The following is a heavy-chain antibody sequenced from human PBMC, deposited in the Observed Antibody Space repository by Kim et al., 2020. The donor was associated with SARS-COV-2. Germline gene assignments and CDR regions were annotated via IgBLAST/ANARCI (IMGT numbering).Heavy chain of an antibody. V-gene: IGHV3-11*01. Sequence: RFTISRDNAKNSLDLQMNSLRAEDTAVYYCARDSFLLFGPLGSRDPGYFDYWGQGTLVTVSS. D-gene: IGHD3-10*02. CDR3: ARDSFLLFGPLGSRDPGYFDY. J-gene: IGHJ4*02.